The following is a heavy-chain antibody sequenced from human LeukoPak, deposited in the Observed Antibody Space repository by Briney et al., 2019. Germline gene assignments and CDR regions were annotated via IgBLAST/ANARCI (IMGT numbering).Heavy chain of an antibody. CDR2: ISSNGGST. D-gene: IGHD4-23*01. CDR1: GFTFSSYS. CDR3: ARDREYGDNYYYYMDV. V-gene: IGHV3-64*01. J-gene: IGHJ6*03. Sequence: GGSLRLSCAASGFTFSSYSMNWVRQAPGKGLEYVSAISSNGGSTYYANSVKGRFTISRDNSKNTLYLQMGSLRAEDMAVYYCARDREYGDNYYYYMDVWGKGTTVTVSS.